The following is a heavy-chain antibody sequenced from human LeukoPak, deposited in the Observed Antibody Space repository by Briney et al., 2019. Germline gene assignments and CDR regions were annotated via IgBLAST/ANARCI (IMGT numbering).Heavy chain of an antibody. J-gene: IGHJ4*02. CDR1: GYMFTDYY. V-gene: IGHV1-2*02. CDR3: ARDRRWLQTSRFSLAY. D-gene: IGHD5-24*01. Sequence: ASVKVSCKASGYMFTDYYIHWVRQAPGQGLEWMGWINPTTGGTNYAQKFQGRISVTRDTSISTTYLDVTGLRPDDTAVFYCARDRRWLQTSRFSLAYWGQGTLVTVSS. CDR2: INPTTGGT.